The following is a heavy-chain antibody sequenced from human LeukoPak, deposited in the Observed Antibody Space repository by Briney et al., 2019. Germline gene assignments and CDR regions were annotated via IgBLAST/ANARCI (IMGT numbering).Heavy chain of an antibody. J-gene: IGHJ5*02. Sequence: SGTLSLTCTVSGGSISSHYWSWIRQPPGKGLEWIGYIYYSGSTNYSPSLKSRVTISVDTSKNQFSLKLSSVTAADTAVYYCARAARAVAARENWFDPWGQGTLVTVSS. CDR1: GGSISSHY. CDR2: IYYSGST. CDR3: ARAARAVAARENWFDP. D-gene: IGHD6-19*01. V-gene: IGHV4-59*11.